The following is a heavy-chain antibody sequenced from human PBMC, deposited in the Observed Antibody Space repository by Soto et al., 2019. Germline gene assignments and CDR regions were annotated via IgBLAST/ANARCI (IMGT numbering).Heavy chain of an antibody. V-gene: IGHV1-2*04. CDR2: INPNSGGT. CDR1: GYTFTGYY. CDR3: ARDRGHYYASSGYYDY. D-gene: IGHD3-22*01. J-gene: IGHJ4*02. Sequence: ASVKVSCKASGYTFTGYYMHWVRQAPGQGLEWMGWINPNSGGTNYAQKFQGWVTMTRDTSISTAYMELSRLRSDDTAVYYCARDRGHYYASSGYYDYWGQGTLVTVSS.